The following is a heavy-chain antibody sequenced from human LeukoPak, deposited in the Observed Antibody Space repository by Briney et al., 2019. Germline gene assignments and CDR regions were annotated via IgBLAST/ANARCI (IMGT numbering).Heavy chain of an antibody. CDR2: ISASSNFI. Sequence: GGSLRLSCAASGFTFSTHSMYWVRQAPGKGLEWVSSISASSNFIHYAESVRGRFTISRDNAKNSLYLQMNSLGAQDTAVYYCARPATGYCSSADCRWDSWGQGTLVTVSS. J-gene: IGHJ4*02. D-gene: IGHD2-2*01. CDR1: GFTFSTHS. V-gene: IGHV3-21*01. CDR3: ARPATGYCSSADCRWDS.